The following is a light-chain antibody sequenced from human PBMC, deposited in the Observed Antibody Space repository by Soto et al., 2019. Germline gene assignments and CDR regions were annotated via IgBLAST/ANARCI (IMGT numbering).Light chain of an antibody. CDR1: QSVSNN. CDR2: GAS. Sequence: EIVMTQSPATLSVSPGERATLSCRSSQSVSNNLAWYQQKPGQAPRLLIFGASTRATGIPARFSGSGSGTEFTLTISSLQSEDFAVYYCQQYDKWPPSNTFGQGTKLEIK. CDR3: QQYDKWPPSNT. J-gene: IGKJ2*01. V-gene: IGKV3-15*01.